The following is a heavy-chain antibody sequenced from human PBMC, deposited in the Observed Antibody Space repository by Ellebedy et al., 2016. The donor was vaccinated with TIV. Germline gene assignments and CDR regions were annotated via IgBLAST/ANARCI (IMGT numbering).Heavy chain of an antibody. CDR1: GFTFTNYW. J-gene: IGHJ4*02. CDR3: ARDRGNAYYFDY. D-gene: IGHD1-1*01. Sequence: GGSLRLSCAASGFTFTNYWMSWVRQAPGKGLERVATIKQGGSEKYYVDSVKGRFTISRDNAKNSLYLQMNSLRAEDTAVYYCARDRGNAYYFDYWGQGTLVTVSS. CDR2: IKQGGSEK. V-gene: IGHV3-7*01.